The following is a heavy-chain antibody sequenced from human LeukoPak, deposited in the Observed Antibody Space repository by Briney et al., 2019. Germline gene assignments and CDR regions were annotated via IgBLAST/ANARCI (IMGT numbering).Heavy chain of an antibody. CDR2: IYYSWSS. CDR1: GGSISSSSYY. V-gene: IGHV4-39*01. Sequence: SETLSLTCTVSGGSISSSSYYWGWIRQPPGKGLVWIGGIYYSWSSYYNPSLKSRTTISVDTPKNQFSLKMSFLTAAATAVDYCARHRLDDDFCSSYRGQNCFDPWGQGTLVTVSS. J-gene: IGHJ5*02. CDR3: ARHRLDDDFCSSYRGQNCFDP. D-gene: IGHD3-3*01.